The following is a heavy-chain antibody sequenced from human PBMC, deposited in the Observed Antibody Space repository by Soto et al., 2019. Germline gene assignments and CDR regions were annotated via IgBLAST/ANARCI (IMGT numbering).Heavy chain of an antibody. CDR2: IIPIFGTA. J-gene: IGHJ4*02. D-gene: IGHD5-18*01. CDR1: GGTFSSYA. V-gene: IGHV1-69*06. CDR3: ARARGYSYGYLGSYYFEY. Sequence: QVQLVQSGAEVKKPGSSVKVSCKASGGTFSSYAISWVRQAPGQGLEWMGGIIPIFGTANYAQKFQGRVTITADKSSSTAYMELSSMRSEDTAVYYCARARGYSYGYLGSYYFEYWGQGALVTVSS.